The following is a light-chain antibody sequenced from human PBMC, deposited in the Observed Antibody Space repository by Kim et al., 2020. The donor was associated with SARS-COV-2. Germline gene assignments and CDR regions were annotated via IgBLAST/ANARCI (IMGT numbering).Light chain of an antibody. J-gene: IGKJ1*01. CDR3: QQYHEYPWT. Sequence: DIQMSQSPSSLSASVGDRVTITCRANQDINNYLLWLQQKPGEAPKSLIYAASSLQSGVSSKFRGSGSGTDFTLTISNLQPEDFATYYCQQYHEYPWTSGQGTKVDIK. V-gene: IGKV1-16*02. CDR1: QDINNY. CDR2: AAS.